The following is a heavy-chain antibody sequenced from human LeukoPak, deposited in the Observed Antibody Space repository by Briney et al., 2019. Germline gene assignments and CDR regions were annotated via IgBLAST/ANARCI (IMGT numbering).Heavy chain of an antibody. CDR3: ATRMGY. V-gene: IGHV3-72*01. Sequence: GGSLRLSCAASGLTVSSNYMSWVRQAPGKGLEWVGRSRNKANSYTTEYAASVKGRFTISRDDSKNSLDLQMNSLKTEDTAVYYCATRMGYWGQGTLVTVSS. CDR1: GLTVSSNY. D-gene: IGHD5-24*01. CDR2: SRNKANSYTT. J-gene: IGHJ4*02.